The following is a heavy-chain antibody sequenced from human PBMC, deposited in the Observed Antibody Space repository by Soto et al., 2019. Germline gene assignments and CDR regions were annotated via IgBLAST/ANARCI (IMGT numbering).Heavy chain of an antibody. V-gene: IGHV4-59*08. Sequence: SETLSLTCTVSGGSISSYYWSWIRQPPGKGLEWIGYIYYSGSTNYNPSLKSRVTISVDTSKNQFSLKLSSVTAADTAVYYCARRHGDLVDYWGQGTLVTVSS. CDR3: ARRHGDLVDY. D-gene: IGHD4-17*01. CDR2: IYYSGST. CDR1: GGSISSYY. J-gene: IGHJ4*02.